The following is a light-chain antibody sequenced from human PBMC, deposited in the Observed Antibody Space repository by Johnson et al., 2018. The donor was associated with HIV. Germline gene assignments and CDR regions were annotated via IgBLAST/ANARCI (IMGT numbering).Light chain of an antibody. J-gene: IGLJ1*01. Sequence: QSVLTQPPSVSAAPGQKVTISCSGSSSNIGNNYVSWYQQLPGTAPKLLIYDNNKRPSGIPDRFSGSKSGTSATLGITGLQTGDAADYYCGTWESSLRTGFFGTGTKVTVL. V-gene: IGLV1-51*01. CDR2: DNN. CDR3: GTWESSLRTGF. CDR1: SSNIGNNY.